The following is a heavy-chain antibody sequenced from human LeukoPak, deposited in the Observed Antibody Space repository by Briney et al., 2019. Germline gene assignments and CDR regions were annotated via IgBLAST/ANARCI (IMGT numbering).Heavy chain of an antibody. CDR1: GGSFSGYY. CDR3: AREDSSGLN. J-gene: IGHJ4*02. V-gene: IGHV4-34*01. Sequence: SETLSLTCAVYGGSFSGYYWSWIRQPPGKGLEWIGEINHSGSTNYNPSLKSRVTISVDTSKNQFSLKLSSVTAADTAVYFCAREDSSGLNWGQGILVTVSS. CDR2: INHSGST. D-gene: IGHD6-19*01.